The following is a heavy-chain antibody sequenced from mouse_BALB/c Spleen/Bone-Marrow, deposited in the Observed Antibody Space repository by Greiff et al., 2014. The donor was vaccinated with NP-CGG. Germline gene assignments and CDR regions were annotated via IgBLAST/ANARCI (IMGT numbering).Heavy chain of an antibody. CDR3: ARRDGSYFDY. V-gene: IGHV1-54*01. CDR1: GYAFTNYL. CDR2: INPGSGGT. Sequence: LQESGAELVRPGTSVKVSCKASGYAFTNYLIEWVKQRPGQGLEWIGMINPGSGGTNYNEKFKGNATLTADKSSSTAYMQLSSLTSDDSAVYFCARRDGSYFDYWGQGTTLTVSS. J-gene: IGHJ2*01. D-gene: IGHD3-3*01.